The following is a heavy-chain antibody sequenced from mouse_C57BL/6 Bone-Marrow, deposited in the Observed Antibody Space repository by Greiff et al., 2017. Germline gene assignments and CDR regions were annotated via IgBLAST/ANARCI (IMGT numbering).Heavy chain of an antibody. CDR2: IDPGIGDT. CDR3: TTDGYGPYYFDY. CDR1: GFNINDDY. Sequence: EVQLQQSGAELVRPGASVKLSCTASGFNINDDYMHWVKQRPGQGLEWIGWIDPGIGDTEYTSKFQGKATITADTSSNTAYLQLSSLTSEDTAVYSSTTDGYGPYYFDYWGQGTTLTVSS. D-gene: IGHD1-2*01. J-gene: IGHJ2*01. V-gene: IGHV14-4*01.